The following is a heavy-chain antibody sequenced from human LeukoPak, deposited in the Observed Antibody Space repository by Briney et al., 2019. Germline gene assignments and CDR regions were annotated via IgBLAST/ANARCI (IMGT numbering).Heavy chain of an antibody. Sequence: SETLSLTCAVYGGSFSGYYWSWIRQPPGKGLEWIGEINHSGSTNYNPSLKSRVTISVDTSKNQFSLKLSSVTAADTAVYYCARRGSTVALVYWGQGNLVTVSS. CDR3: ARRGSTVALVY. CDR2: INHSGST. D-gene: IGHD3-16*01. J-gene: IGHJ4*02. CDR1: GGSFSGYY. V-gene: IGHV4-34*01.